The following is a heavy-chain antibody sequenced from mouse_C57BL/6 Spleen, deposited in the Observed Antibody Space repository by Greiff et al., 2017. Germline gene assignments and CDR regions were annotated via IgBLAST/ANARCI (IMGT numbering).Heavy chain of an antibody. D-gene: IGHD2-4*01. V-gene: IGHV1-20*01. J-gene: IGHJ3*01. CDR1: GYSFTGYF. CDR3: ARKGVREDYDSAWFAY. Sequence: DVKLQESGPELVKPGDSVKISCKASGYSFTGYFMNWVMQSHGKSLEWIGRINPYNGDTFYNQKFKGKATLTVDKSSSTAHMELRSLTSEDSAVYYCARKGVREDYDSAWFAYWGQGTLVTVSA. CDR2: INPYNGDT.